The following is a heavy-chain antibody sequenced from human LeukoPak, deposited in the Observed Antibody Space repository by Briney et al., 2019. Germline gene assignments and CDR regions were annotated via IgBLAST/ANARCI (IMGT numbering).Heavy chain of an antibody. CDR1: GGSFSGYY. J-gene: IGHJ5*02. CDR2: INHSGST. CDR3: ASTTYNWFDP. V-gene: IGHV4-34*01. Sequence: SETLSLTCAVYGGSFSGYYWNWIRQPPGKGLEWIGEINHSGSTNYNPSLKSRVTISVDTSKNQFSLKLSSVTAADTAVYYCASTTYNWFDPWGQGTLVTVSS. D-gene: IGHD1-14*01.